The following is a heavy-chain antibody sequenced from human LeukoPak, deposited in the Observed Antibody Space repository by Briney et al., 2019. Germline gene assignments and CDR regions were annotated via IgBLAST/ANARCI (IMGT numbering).Heavy chain of an antibody. Sequence: ASVKVSYRASGYTFTIYYIHWVRQAPGQGLEWMGLINPSGGSTNYAQKFQGRVTMTRDTSTSTVYMELSSLRSEDTAVYYCASEGGAYSRDLAWFDPWGQGTLVTVSS. J-gene: IGHJ5*02. CDR3: ASEGGAYSRDLAWFDP. V-gene: IGHV1-46*01. CDR1: GYTFTIYY. CDR2: INPSGGST. D-gene: IGHD6-13*01.